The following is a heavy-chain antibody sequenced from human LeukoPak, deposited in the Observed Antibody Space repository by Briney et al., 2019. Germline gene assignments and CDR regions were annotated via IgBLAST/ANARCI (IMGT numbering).Heavy chain of an antibody. V-gene: IGHV3-15*01. D-gene: IGHD5-12*01. CDR1: GFIFSNAW. CDR3: TTTYIVASTRKFGDY. J-gene: IGHJ4*02. CDR2: IKSKTEGGTT. Sequence: PGGSLRLSCAASGFIFSNAWMNWVRQAPGKGLEWVGRIKSKTEGGTTDYAAPVKGRFTTSRDDSQNTVDLQISSLTAEDTAMYFCTTTYIVASTRKFGDYWGQGTLVVVSS.